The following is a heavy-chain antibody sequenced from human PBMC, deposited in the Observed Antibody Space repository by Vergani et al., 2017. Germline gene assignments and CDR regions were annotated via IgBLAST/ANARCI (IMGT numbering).Heavy chain of an antibody. Sequence: QVQLVETGRGVVQPRGSLRLYCATSGFSFNTYGAHWVRQAPGKGLEWVAFIGYDGRIKYNVDSVKGRFTISRDTSKKTLSLQMRSLRADDTAVYYCAKDGKEDSDYGYFDYWGQGALVTVSS. CDR1: GFSFNTYG. CDR2: IGYDGRIK. V-gene: IGHV3-30*02. J-gene: IGHJ4*02. CDR3: AKDGKEDSDYGYFDY. D-gene: IGHD4-17*01.